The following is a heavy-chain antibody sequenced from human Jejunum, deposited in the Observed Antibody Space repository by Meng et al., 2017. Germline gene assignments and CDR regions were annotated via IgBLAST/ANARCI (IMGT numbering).Heavy chain of an antibody. CDR2: ISGSGGGT. D-gene: IGHD4-17*01. CDR1: GFTFSSYG. Sequence: LRLSCAASGFTFSSYGMSWVRQAPGKGPEWVSSISGSGGGTFYADSVKGRFTISRDNSKNTLYLQMNNLRAEDTAVYYCAKRSSVTNYYFDYWGQGTLVTVSS. V-gene: IGHV3-23*01. CDR3: AKRSSVTNYYFDY. J-gene: IGHJ4*02.